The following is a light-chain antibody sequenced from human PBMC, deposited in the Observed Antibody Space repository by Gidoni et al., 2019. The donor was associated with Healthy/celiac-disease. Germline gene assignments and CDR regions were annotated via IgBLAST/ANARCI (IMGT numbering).Light chain of an antibody. CDR3: QQYYSTPSYT. J-gene: IGKJ2*01. V-gene: IGKV4-1*01. CDR2: WAS. Sequence: DLVMTQSPDSLSVSLGERATINCKSSQSVLYISNNKNYLAWYQQKPGQPPKLLIYWASTRESGVPDRFSGSGSGTDFTLTISSLQAEDVAVYYCQQYYSTPSYTCGQGTKLEIK. CDR1: QSVLYISNNKNY.